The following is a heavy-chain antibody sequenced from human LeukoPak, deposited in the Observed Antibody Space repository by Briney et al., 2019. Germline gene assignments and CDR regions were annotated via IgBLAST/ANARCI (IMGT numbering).Heavy chain of an antibody. V-gene: IGHV3-23*01. CDR1: GFTFNSHA. D-gene: IGHD6-19*01. Sequence: GGSLRLSCAASGFTFNSHAMSWVRQAPGKGLEWVSGISGSGSSTYYADSVKGRFTISRDNSKNTLYLQMNRLRAEDTAVYYCAKVRAYSSGCCDYWGQGTLVTVSS. J-gene: IGHJ4*02. CDR3: AKVRAYSSGCCDY. CDR2: ISGSGSST.